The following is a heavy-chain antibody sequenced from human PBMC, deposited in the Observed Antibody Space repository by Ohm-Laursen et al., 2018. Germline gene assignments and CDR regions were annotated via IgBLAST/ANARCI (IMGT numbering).Heavy chain of an antibody. Sequence: TLSLTCTVSGCSISSYYWSWIRQPPGKGLEWIGYFYYSGSTNYNPSLKSRVTISVDTSKNQFSLKLSSVTAADTAVYYCAREGYSSSWYYYYGMDVWGQGTTVTVSS. CDR3: AREGYSSSWYYYYGMDV. D-gene: IGHD6-13*01. J-gene: IGHJ6*02. CDR2: FYYSGST. CDR1: GCSISSYY. V-gene: IGHV4-59*01.